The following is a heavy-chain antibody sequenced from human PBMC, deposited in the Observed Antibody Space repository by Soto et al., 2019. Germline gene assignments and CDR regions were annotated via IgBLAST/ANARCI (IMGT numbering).Heavy chain of an antibody. Sequence: EVQLVESGGGLVQPGGSLRLSCAASGVTFSTYSMNWVRQAPGKGLEWVAYITTSSSTIHYADSVKGRFTVSRDNAKNSLYLQMNSLTVEDTAVYYCARRAIWGQGTMVTVSS. J-gene: IGHJ3*02. CDR1: GVTFSTYS. V-gene: IGHV3-48*01. CDR3: ARRAI. CDR2: ITTSSSTI.